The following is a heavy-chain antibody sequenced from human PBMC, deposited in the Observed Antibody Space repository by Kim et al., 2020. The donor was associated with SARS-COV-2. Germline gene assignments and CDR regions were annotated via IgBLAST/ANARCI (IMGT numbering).Heavy chain of an antibody. J-gene: IGHJ3*02. D-gene: IGHD1-7*01. CDR3: TKGIGPNYPGSRAFDM. Sequence: SVKGRFTLSRDNSNNTPHLQMNNLRADDTAVYYCTKGIGPNYPGSRAFDMWGQGTMVTVSS. V-gene: IGHV3-23*01.